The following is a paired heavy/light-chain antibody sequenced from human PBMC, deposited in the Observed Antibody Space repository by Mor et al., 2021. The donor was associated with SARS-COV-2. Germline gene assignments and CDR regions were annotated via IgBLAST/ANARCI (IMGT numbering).Heavy chain of an antibody. Sequence: QVQLVESGGGVVQPGRSLRLSCAASGFPFSNYGMHWVRQAPGKGLEWVAIISYDGSNRYYADSVKGRFTISRDTSKNMLYLQMNSLRAEDTAVYYCAKDPSLRVTADYWGQGTLVTVSS. D-gene: IGHD2-21*02. CDR3: AKDPSLRVTADY. J-gene: IGHJ4*02. CDR2: ISYDGSNR. CDR1: GFPFSNYG. V-gene: IGHV3-30*18.
Light chain of an antibody. CDR2: DDY. Sequence: QSVLTQPPSVSAAPGQKVTISCSGSSSNIGNNYVSWYQQFPGTAPKLLIYDDYKRPSGIPDRFSGSKSGTSATLGITGLQTGDEADYYCGTWDSSLSAGVFGGGTKLTVL. V-gene: IGLV1-51*01. CDR1: SSNIGNNY. J-gene: IGLJ2*01. CDR3: GTWDSSLSAGV.